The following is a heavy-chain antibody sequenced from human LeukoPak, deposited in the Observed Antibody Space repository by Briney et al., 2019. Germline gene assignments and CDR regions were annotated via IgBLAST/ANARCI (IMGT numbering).Heavy chain of an antibody. D-gene: IGHD3-22*01. Sequence: SETLSLTCTVSDGSITSRGYYWGWIRQPPGKGLEWIGSIYYTGSAYYTPSLRSRVTMSIDTSKRQFSLRLTSVTAADTAIYYCARDSFYDRSGLTDFYFDYWGQGSLVAVSS. CDR1: DGSITSRGYY. CDR3: ARDSFYDRSGLTDFYFDY. V-gene: IGHV4-39*07. CDR2: IYYTGSA. J-gene: IGHJ4*02.